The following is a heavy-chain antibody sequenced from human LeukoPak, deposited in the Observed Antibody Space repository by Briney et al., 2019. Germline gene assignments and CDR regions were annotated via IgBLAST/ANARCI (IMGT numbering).Heavy chain of an antibody. V-gene: IGHV3-7*01. CDR3: ANVGDGYSDAFYI. J-gene: IGHJ3*02. CDR1: GFTLSRYW. CDR2: IKQDGNEK. D-gene: IGHD5-24*01. Sequence: GGSLRLSCADSGFTLSRYWMTWVRQAPGKGLEFVACIKQDGNEKYYVGSVKGRFTVSRDTATNSLHLQMNSLRVEDTAMYYCANVGDGYSDAFYIWGQGTMVTVSS.